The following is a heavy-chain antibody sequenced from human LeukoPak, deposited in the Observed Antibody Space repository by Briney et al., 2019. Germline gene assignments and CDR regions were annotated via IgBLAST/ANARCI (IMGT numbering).Heavy chain of an antibody. J-gene: IGHJ4*02. CDR3: ARLSDFDILTGYYNDY. Sequence: SETLSLTCTVSGGSISSYYWSWIRQPPGKGLEWIANIYYRGSTNYNPSLRSRVTISVDTSKNQFSLKLSSVTAADTAVYYCARLSDFDILTGYYNDYWGQGTLVTVSS. CDR1: GGSISSYY. D-gene: IGHD3-9*01. CDR2: IYYRGST. V-gene: IGHV4-59*08.